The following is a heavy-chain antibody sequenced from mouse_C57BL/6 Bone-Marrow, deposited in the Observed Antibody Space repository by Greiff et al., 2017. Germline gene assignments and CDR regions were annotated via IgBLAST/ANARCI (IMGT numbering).Heavy chain of an antibody. D-gene: IGHD1-1*01. J-gene: IGHJ4*01. CDR1: GYTFTSYG. CDR3: ARRVITTVVAGNAMDY. V-gene: IGHV1-81*01. Sequence: QVQLKQSGAELARPGASVKLSCKASGYTFTSYGISWVKQRTGQGLEWIGEIYPRSGNTYYNEKFKGKATLTADKSSSTAYMELRSLTSEDSAVYFCARRVITTVVAGNAMDYWGQGTSVTVSS. CDR2: IYPRSGNT.